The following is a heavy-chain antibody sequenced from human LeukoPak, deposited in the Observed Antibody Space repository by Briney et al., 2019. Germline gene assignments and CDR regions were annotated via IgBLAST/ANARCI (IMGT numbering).Heavy chain of an antibody. V-gene: IGHV3-11*05. D-gene: IGHD3-10*01. Sequence: GGSLRLSCAASGFTFSDYYMSWIRQAPGKGLEWVSYISSSSSYTNYADSVKGRFTISRDNAKNSLYLQMNSLRAEDTAVYYCARGGRPYYYGSGSYCNDGPWGQGTMVTVSS. CDR3: ARGGRPYYYGSGSYCNDGP. J-gene: IGHJ3*01. CDR1: GFTFSDYY. CDR2: ISSSSSYT.